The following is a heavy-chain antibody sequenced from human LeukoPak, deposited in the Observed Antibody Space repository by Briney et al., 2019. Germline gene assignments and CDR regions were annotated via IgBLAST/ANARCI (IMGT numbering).Heavy chain of an antibody. CDR1: GGSISSGDYY. CDR2: IYYSGST. CDR3: ARAYGSGRPYWYFDL. Sequence: KTSETLSLTCTVSGGSISSGDYYWSWIRQPPGKGLEWIGYIYYSGSTYYNPSLKSRVTISVDTSKNQFSLKLSSVTAADTAVYYCARAYGSGRPYWYFDLWGRGTLVTVSS. V-gene: IGHV4-30-4*01. D-gene: IGHD3-10*01. J-gene: IGHJ2*01.